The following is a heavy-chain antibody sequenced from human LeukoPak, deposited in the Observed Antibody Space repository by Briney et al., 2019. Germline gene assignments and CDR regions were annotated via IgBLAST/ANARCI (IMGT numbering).Heavy chain of an antibody. Sequence: GESLKISCKGSGYSFTSYWIGWVRQMPGKGLEWMGIIYPGDSDTRYSPSFQGQVTISADTSISTAYLQWSSLKASDTAMYYCARHEVGATTGNAFDIWGQGTMVTVSS. CDR3: ARHEVGATTGNAFDI. D-gene: IGHD1-26*01. CDR1: GYSFTSYW. V-gene: IGHV5-51*01. CDR2: IYPGDSDT. J-gene: IGHJ3*02.